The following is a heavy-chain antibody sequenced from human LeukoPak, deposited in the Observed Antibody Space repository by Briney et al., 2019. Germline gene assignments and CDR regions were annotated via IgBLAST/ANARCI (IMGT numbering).Heavy chain of an antibody. CDR2: IRSKAYGGTI. J-gene: IGHJ4*02. D-gene: IGHD6-19*01. V-gene: IGHV3-49*04. CDR1: GFTFGNYA. Sequence: QSGGSLRLSCTASGFTFGNYAMSSAHQPPGKGLEWVGFIRSKAYGGTIEYAASVKGRFTISRDDSKSIAYLQMNSLKTEDTAVYYCTSPVAGYWGQGTLVTVSS. CDR3: TSPVAGY.